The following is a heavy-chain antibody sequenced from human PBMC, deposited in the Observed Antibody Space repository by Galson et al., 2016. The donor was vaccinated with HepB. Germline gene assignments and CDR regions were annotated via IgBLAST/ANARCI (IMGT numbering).Heavy chain of an antibody. Sequence: SLRLSCAASDFTFSGYGMHWVRQAPGKGLEWVAVISYDGSNKYYADSVKGRFTISRDNSKNTLYLQMNSLRAEDTAVYYCAKSRYDFWSTYQLNPFDYWGQGTLVTVSS. V-gene: IGHV3-30*18. CDR1: DFTFSGYG. J-gene: IGHJ4*02. D-gene: IGHD3-3*01. CDR2: ISYDGSNK. CDR3: AKSRYDFWSTYQLNPFDY.